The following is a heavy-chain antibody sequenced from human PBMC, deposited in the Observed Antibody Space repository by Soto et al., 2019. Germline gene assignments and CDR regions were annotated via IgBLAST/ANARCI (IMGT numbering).Heavy chain of an antibody. CDR1: GFTFSSYA. D-gene: IGHD6-19*01. CDR2: ISGSGGST. Sequence: GGSLRLSCAASGFTFSSYAMSWVRQAPGKGLEWVSAISGSGGSTYYADSVKGRFTISRDNSKNTLYLQMNSLRAEDTAVYYCAKDVSGQWLVLPEQYYYYGMDVWGQGTTVTVSS. J-gene: IGHJ6*02. CDR3: AKDVSGQWLVLPEQYYYYGMDV. V-gene: IGHV3-23*01.